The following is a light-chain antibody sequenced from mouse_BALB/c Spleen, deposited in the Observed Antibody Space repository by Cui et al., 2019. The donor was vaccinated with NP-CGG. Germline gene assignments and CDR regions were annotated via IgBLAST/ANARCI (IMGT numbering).Light chain of an antibody. CDR1: TGTVTTSNY. J-gene: IGLJ1*01. Sequence: QALVTPDSAPTTSPGETVTLTCRSSTGTVTTSNYANWVQEKPDHLFTGLIGGTNNRAPGVPARFSGFLIGDKAALTITGAQTEDEAIYFCALWYSNHWVFGGGTKLTVL. CDR3: ALWYSNHWV. V-gene: IGLV1*01. CDR2: GTN.